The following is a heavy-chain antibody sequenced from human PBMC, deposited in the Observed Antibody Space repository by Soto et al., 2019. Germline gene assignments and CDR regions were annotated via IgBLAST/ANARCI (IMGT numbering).Heavy chain of an antibody. CDR1: GFSLRTSGVG. CDR3: AHSIDYGDSEYFQH. Sequence: QITLKESGPTLVKPTQTLTLTCTFFGFSLRTSGVGVGWTRQPPGKALEWLALIYWDDDKRYSPSLKSRLTITKDTSKNQVLLTITNMDPVDTDTYYCAHSIDYGDSEYFQHWGQGTLVTVSS. J-gene: IGHJ1*01. D-gene: IGHD4-17*01. CDR2: IYWDDDK. V-gene: IGHV2-5*02.